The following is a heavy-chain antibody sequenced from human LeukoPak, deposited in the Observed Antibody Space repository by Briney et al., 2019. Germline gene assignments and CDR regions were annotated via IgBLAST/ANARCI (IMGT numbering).Heavy chain of an antibody. J-gene: IGHJ4*02. D-gene: IGHD3-16*01. CDR3: ARDGFGTGSN. Sequence: GGSLRLSCAASGRTFSNYWMDWVRQAPGKGLEWVANIKQDGSEKNYVDSVKGRFIISRDNAKNSLYLQMNTLRADDTAVYYCARDGFGTGSNWGQGTLVTVSS. CDR1: GRTFSNYW. CDR2: IKQDGSEK. V-gene: IGHV3-7*03.